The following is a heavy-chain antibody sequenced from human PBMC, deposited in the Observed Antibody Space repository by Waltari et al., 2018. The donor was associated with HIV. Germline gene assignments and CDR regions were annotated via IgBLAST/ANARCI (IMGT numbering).Heavy chain of an antibody. J-gene: IGHJ4*02. D-gene: IGHD5-18*01. CDR1: GFTFSSYA. CDR2: ILYDGINK. Sequence: QVQLVESGGGVVQPGRSLRLSCAASGFTFSSYAMHWVRQAPGKGLEWVAVILYDGINKYYADAVEGRFTISRDNSKNTLYLQMNSLRAEDTAVYYCARERGYSYDYFDYWGQGTLVTVSS. CDR3: ARERGYSYDYFDY. V-gene: IGHV3-30-3*01.